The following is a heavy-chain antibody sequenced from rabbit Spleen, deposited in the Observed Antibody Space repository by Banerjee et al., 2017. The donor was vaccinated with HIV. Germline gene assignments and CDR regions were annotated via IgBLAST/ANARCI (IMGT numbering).Heavy chain of an antibody. Sequence: QEQLVESGGGLVRPEGSLKLSCKASGFSFSNKAVMCWVRQAPGKGLEWIACINAVTGKAVYASWAKGRFTFSKTSSTTVTLQMTSLTAADTATYFCARYSGDSLTPRQMDLWGQGTLVTVS. CDR2: INAVTGKA. D-gene: IGHD7-1*01. CDR3: ARYSGDSLTPRQMDL. V-gene: IGHV1S45*01. J-gene: IGHJ6*01. CDR1: GFSFSNKAV.